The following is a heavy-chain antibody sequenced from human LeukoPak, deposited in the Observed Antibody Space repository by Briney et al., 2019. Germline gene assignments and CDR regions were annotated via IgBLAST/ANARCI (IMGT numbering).Heavy chain of an antibody. V-gene: IGHV4-38-2*01. Sequence: PSETLSLTCDVSGFSITSGDYWGWIRQSPGRGLEWIGSISHSGDTYYIPSLRSRVTMSLDTSRNQFSLDPRSVSAADTAVHFCARVGPLAVGTGKRVYSFDYWGQGTLVTVSS. D-gene: IGHD1-1*01. J-gene: IGHJ4*02. CDR1: GFSITSGDY. CDR3: ARVGPLAVGTGKRVYSFDY. CDR2: ISHSGDT.